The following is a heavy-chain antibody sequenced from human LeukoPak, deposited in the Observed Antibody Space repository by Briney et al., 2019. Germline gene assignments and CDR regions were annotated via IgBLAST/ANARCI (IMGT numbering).Heavy chain of an antibody. CDR2: ISSSGST. CDR3: ARDSGFGQLDLAY. V-gene: IGHV4-61*02. Sequence: SQTLSLTCTVSGDSISSGDYYWSWIRQPAGKGLEWIGRISSSGSTNYNPSLKSRVTISVDTSKNQFSLKLSSVTAADTAVYYCARDSGFGQLDLAYWGQGTLVTVSS. D-gene: IGHD6-6*01. CDR1: GDSISSGDYY. J-gene: IGHJ4*02.